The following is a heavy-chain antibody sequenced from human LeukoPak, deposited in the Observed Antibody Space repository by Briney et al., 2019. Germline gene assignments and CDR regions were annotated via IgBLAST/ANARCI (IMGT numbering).Heavy chain of an antibody. D-gene: IGHD6-19*01. J-gene: IGHJ4*02. V-gene: IGHV3-30*04. CDR1: GFTFSSYA. Sequence: PGGSLRLSCAASGFTFSSYAMHWVRQAPGKGLEWVAVISYDGSNKYYADSVKGRFTISRDNSKHTLYLQMNSLRAEDTAVYYCARSSSGWYGSFDYWAREPWSPSPQ. CDR2: ISYDGSNK. CDR3: ARSSSGWYGSFDY.